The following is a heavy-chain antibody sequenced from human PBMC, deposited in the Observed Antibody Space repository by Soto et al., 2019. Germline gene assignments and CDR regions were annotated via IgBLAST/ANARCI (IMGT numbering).Heavy chain of an antibody. CDR3: ARYWITMVRGVMDV. D-gene: IGHD3-10*01. Sequence: EATGQVSFKASCYTFTRYGISWLRHAPGQGLDWMGRISAYNGNTNYAQKLQGRVTMTTDTSTSTAYMELRSLRSDDTAVYYCARYWITMVRGVMDVWGQGTTVTVSS. CDR1: CYTFTRYG. CDR2: ISAYNGNT. J-gene: IGHJ6*02. V-gene: IGHV1-18*04.